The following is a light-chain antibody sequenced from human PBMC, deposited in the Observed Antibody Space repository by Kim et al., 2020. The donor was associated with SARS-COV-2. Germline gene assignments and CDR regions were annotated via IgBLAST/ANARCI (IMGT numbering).Light chain of an antibody. CDR2: AAS. CDR1: QSISNY. Sequence: DIQMTQSPSSLSPSVGDRVTITCRASQSISNYLSWYQQKPGKAPKLLIYAASSLQSGVPSRFSGSGSETDFTLTISSLQPEDFATYYCQQSYTTPITFGQGTRLEIK. V-gene: IGKV1-39*01. CDR3: QQSYTTPIT. J-gene: IGKJ5*01.